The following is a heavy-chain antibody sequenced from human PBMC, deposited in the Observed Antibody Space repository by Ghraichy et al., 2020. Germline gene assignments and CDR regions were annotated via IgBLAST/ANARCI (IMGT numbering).Heavy chain of an antibody. CDR3: TSYSPLYGTQNYLTDY. CDR2: IKSKTDGGTT. V-gene: IGHV3-15*01. CDR1: GFTFSNAW. J-gene: IGHJ4*02. Sequence: GGSLRLSCAASGFTFSNAWMSWVRQAPGKGLEWVGRIKSKTDGGTTDYAAPVKGRFTISRDDSKNTLYLQMNSLKTEDTAVYYCTSYSPLYGTQNYLTDYWGQGTLVTVSS. D-gene: IGHD2-15*01.